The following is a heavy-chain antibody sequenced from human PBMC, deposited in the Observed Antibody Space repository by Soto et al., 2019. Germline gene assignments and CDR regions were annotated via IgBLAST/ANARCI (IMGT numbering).Heavy chain of an antibody. J-gene: IGHJ5*02. CDR1: GGTFSSYA. V-gene: IGHV1-69*01. D-gene: IGHD2-15*01. CDR3: ATGLLGYCSGASCWKYNWFDP. Sequence: QVQLVQSGAEVKKPGSSVKVSCKASGGTFSSYAISWVRQAPGQGLEWMGGIIPIFGTANYAQKFQGRVTITADESTSTAYMELSSLRSEDTAVYYCATGLLGYCSGASCWKYNWFDPWGQGTLVTVSS. CDR2: IIPIFGTA.